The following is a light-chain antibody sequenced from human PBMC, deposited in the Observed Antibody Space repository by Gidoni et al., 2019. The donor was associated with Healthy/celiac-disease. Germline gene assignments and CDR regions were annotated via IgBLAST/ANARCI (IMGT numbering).Light chain of an antibody. Sequence: QSALTQPRSVSGSPGQSVTISCTGTSSDVGGYNYVSWYHQHPGKAPKLMIYDVSKRPSGVPDRFSGSKSGNTASLTISGLQAEDEADYYCCSYAGSYTRFGGGTKLTVL. CDR1: SSDVGGYNY. V-gene: IGLV2-11*01. CDR3: CSYAGSYTR. CDR2: DVS. J-gene: IGLJ2*01.